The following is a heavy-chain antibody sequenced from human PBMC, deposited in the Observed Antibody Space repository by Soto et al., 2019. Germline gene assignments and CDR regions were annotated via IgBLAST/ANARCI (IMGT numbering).Heavy chain of an antibody. D-gene: IGHD3-3*01. CDR3: AKAPLRFLEWPGHGGMDV. CDR1: GFTFSSYG. Sequence: GGSLRLSCAASGFTFSSYGMHWVRQAPGKGLEWVAVISYDGSNKYYADSVKGRFTISRDNSKNTLYLQMNSLRAEDTAVYYCAKAPLRFLEWPGHGGMDVWGQGTTVTVSS. J-gene: IGHJ6*02. CDR2: ISYDGSNK. V-gene: IGHV3-30*18.